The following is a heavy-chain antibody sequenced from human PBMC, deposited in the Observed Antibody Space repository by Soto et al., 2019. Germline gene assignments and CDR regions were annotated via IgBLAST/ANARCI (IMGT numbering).Heavy chain of an antibody. J-gene: IGHJ5*02. CDR1: GETVWSYG. CDR2: ISQLRSDR. D-gene: IGHD6-13*01. V-gene: IGHV3-7*01. Sequence: GLSGVVCGETVWSYGVSVVLKKPGKGLEWVSYISQLRSDRYYVDSVKGRFTISRDNAKNSLYLQMNSLRAEDTAIYYCARPLFPGIDTFDPWGQGTLVTVSS. CDR3: ARPLFPGIDTFDP.